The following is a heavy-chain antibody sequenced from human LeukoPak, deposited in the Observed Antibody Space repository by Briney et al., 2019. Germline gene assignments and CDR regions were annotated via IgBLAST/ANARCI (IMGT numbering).Heavy chain of an antibody. D-gene: IGHD3-3*01. CDR1: GFTFSSYW. CDR3: AKRVPLTALDS. V-gene: IGHV3-74*01. J-gene: IGHJ5*01. Sequence: GGSLRLSCAASGFTFSSYWMHWVRQAPGKGLVWVSRINSDGSSTSYADSVKGRFTISRDNSKNRLFLQMNSLRVEDSGVYYCAKRVPLTALDSWGQGTLVTVSS. CDR2: INSDGSST.